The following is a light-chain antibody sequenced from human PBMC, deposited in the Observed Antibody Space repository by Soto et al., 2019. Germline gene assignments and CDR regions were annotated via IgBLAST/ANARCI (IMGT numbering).Light chain of an antibody. CDR3: QQYNDWPLT. V-gene: IGKV3D-15*01. CDR2: GAS. CDR1: QSVDSN. Sequence: EIVMTQSPATLSVSPGDGATLSCRASQSVDSNLAWYQQKPGQTPRLLMYGASTRPTGIPARFSGSGSGTEFTLTTISLQSQDSAVYYCQQYNDWPLTFGGGTKVEIK. J-gene: IGKJ4*01.